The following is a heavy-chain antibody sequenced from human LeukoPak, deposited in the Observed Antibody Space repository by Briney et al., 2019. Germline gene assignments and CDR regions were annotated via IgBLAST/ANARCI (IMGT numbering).Heavy chain of an antibody. CDR1: GGSFSGYY. CDR2: INHSGST. J-gene: IGHJ4*02. V-gene: IGHV4-34*01. CDR3: ATSRGYYYDSSGYYYFIY. Sequence: SETLSLTCAVYGGSFSGYYWSWIRQPPGKGLEWIGEINHSGSTNYNPSLKSRVTISVDTSKNQFSLKLSSVTAADTAVYYCATSRGYYYDSSGYYYFIYWGQGTLVTVSS. D-gene: IGHD3-22*01.